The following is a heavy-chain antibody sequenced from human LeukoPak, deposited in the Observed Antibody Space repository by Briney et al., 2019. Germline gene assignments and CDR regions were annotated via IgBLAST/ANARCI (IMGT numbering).Heavy chain of an antibody. CDR3: ARDYDILTGHLYYGMDV. D-gene: IGHD3-9*01. Sequence: GGSLRLSCAASGFTFSRYSMNWVRQAPGKGLEWVSSISSSSSYIYYADSVKGRFTISRDNAKNSLYLEMNSLGAEDTAVYYCARDYDILTGHLYYGMDVWGQGTTVTVSS. V-gene: IGHV3-21*01. CDR1: GFTFSRYS. CDR2: ISSSSSYI. J-gene: IGHJ6*02.